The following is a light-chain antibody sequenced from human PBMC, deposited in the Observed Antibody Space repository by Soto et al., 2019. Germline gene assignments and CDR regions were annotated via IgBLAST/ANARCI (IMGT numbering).Light chain of an antibody. J-gene: IGKJ2*01. CDR1: RRVSTY. CDR3: HHRSNWPYT. V-gene: IGKV3-11*01. CDR2: DAS. Sequence: EIVLTQSPATLSLSPVESATLSCRARRRVSTYLAWYQHRPGQPPRLLMYDASKRATGIPVRFGGSGSGTDFTLTISSLEPEDFAVYYCHHRSNWPYTVGQGTKLEIK.